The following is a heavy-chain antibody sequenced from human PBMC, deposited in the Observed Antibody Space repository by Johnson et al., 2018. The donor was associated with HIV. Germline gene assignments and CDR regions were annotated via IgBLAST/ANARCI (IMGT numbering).Heavy chain of an antibody. CDR1: GFTFSMSS. Sequence: VQLVESGGGVVQPGRSLRLSCAASGFTFSMSSMHWVRQAPGKGLEWVAIIAYDGSNKYYADSVKGRFTISRDNSKNTLYLQMNSLRAEDTAVYYCARGGQLLLWDAFDIWGQGTMVTVSS. CDR2: IAYDGSNK. D-gene: IGHD2-2*01. J-gene: IGHJ3*02. V-gene: IGHV3-30-3*01. CDR3: ARGGQLLLWDAFDI.